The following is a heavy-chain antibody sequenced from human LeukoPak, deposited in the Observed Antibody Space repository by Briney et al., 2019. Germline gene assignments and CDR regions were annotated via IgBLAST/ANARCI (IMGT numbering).Heavy chain of an antibody. CDR2: ISGSGGST. Sequence: GGSLRLSCAASGFTFSSYAMSWVRQAPGKGLEWVSAISGSGGSTYYADSVKGRFTISRDNSKNTLYLQMNSLRAEDTAVYYCAKDTTLGYSSGWYIGFEAYWGQGTLVTVSS. J-gene: IGHJ4*02. V-gene: IGHV3-23*01. D-gene: IGHD6-19*01. CDR1: GFTFSSYA. CDR3: AKDTTLGYSSGWYIGFEAY.